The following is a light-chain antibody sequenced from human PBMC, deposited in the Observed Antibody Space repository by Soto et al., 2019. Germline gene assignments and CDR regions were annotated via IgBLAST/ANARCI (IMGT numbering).Light chain of an antibody. CDR3: QQYENLP. CDR1: QDINIY. V-gene: IGKV1-33*01. J-gene: IGKJ2*01. CDR2: DAS. Sequence: DIQMTQSPSSLFASVGDRVTITCQATQDINIYLNWYQQKPGKAPNLLIYDASNLEIGVPSRFSGSGSGTKFFFTINSLQPEDIATYYCQQYENLPFGQGTKLEI.